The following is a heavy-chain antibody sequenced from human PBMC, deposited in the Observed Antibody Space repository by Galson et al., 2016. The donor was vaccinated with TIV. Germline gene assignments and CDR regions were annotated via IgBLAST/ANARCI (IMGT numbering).Heavy chain of an antibody. V-gene: IGHV4-30-4*08. CDR2: NYNSATT. CDR1: GGSITSGNHY. J-gene: IGHJ4*02. Sequence: TLSLTCSVSGGSITSGNHYWSWIRQPPGKGLEWIGYNYNSATTYYNASLKSRVTISVDRSKTLFSLHLSSVTASDTAGYYCARAHLGGWSPLPYLFDSWGQGMLV. CDR3: ARAHLGGWSPLPYLFDS. D-gene: IGHD3-16*01.